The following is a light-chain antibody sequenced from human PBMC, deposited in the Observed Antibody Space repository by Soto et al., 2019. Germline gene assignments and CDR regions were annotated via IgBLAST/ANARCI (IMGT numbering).Light chain of an antibody. J-gene: IGLJ1*01. V-gene: IGLV2-8*01. CDR3: TSYAGSDNYV. Sequence: QSALTQPPSASGSPGQSVTISCTGTSSDVGAYNSVSWYQHHPGKAPKLMIYEVSKRPSGVPDRFSGSKSANTASLTVSGLQPEDEADYYCTSYAGSDNYVFGTGTKLTVL. CDR1: SSDVGAYNS. CDR2: EVS.